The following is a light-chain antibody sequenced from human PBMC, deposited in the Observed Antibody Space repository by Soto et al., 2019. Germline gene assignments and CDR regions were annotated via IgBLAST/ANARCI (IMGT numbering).Light chain of an antibody. CDR2: GAS. V-gene: IGKV3-20*01. CDR3: QQYGDSPRS. J-gene: IGKJ1*01. Sequence: EIVLTQSPGTLSLSPGERATLSCRASQSVSSNYLAWYQQTPGQAPRLLIYGASSRATGIPDRFSGSGSGTDFTISISRVEIADFAVYYCQQYGDSPRSFGQGTKVEIK. CDR1: QSVSSNY.